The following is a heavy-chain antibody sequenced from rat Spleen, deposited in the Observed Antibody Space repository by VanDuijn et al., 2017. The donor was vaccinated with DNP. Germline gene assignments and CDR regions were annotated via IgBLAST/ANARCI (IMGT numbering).Heavy chain of an antibody. CDR3: VRWNSGHFDY. J-gene: IGHJ2*01. CDR2: ISYDGGSS. D-gene: IGHD4-3*01. CDR1: GFTFSDYY. V-gene: IGHV5-22*01. Sequence: EVQLVESGGGLVQPGRSLKLSCAASGFTFSDYYMAWVRQAPTKSLEWVAYISYDGGSSYYGDSVKGRFTISRDNAKSTLYLQMNSLRSEDMATYYCVRWNSGHFDYWGQGVMVTVSS.